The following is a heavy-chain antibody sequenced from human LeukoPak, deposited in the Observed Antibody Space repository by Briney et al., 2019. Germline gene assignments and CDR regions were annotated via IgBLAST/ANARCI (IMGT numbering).Heavy chain of an antibody. Sequence: GGSLRLSCAASGFTFSSYSMHWVRQAPGKGLEWVSSTSSSSTYIYYADSVKGRFTISRDNAKNSLYLQMNSLRAEDTAVYYCARDRDRGYYDSRFDPWGQGTLVTVSS. CDR2: TSSSSTYI. CDR1: GFTFSSYS. V-gene: IGHV3-21*01. D-gene: IGHD3-22*01. CDR3: ARDRDRGYYDSRFDP. J-gene: IGHJ5*02.